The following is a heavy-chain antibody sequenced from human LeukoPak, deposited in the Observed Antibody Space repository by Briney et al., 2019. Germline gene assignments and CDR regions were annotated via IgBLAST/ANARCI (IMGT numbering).Heavy chain of an antibody. V-gene: IGHV4-34*01. CDR3: ARGSGWYWDYAFDI. CDR1: GGSISSYY. J-gene: IGHJ3*02. CDR2: INHSGST. Sequence: SETLSLTCTVSGGSISSYYWSWIRQPPGKGLEWIGEINHSGSTNYNPSLKSRVTISVDTSKNQFSLKLSSVTAADTAVYYCARGSGWYWDYAFDIWGQGTMVTVSS. D-gene: IGHD6-19*01.